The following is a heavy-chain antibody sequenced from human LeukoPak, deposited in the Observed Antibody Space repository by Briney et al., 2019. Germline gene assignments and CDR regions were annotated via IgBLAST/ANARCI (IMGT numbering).Heavy chain of an antibody. CDR2: INYSGRT. J-gene: IGHJ3*02. CDR1: GGSVSGYY. Sequence: SETLSLTCAVSGGSVSGYYWSWVRQSPGRRLEWIGNINYSGRTNYNPSLKSRITLSLETSSNQISLELKSVTSADTALYYCVRDSGYSSSWYLIDDDFDIWGQGTMVIVSA. D-gene: IGHD6-13*01. V-gene: IGHV4-59*02. CDR3: VRDSGYSSSWYLIDDDFDI.